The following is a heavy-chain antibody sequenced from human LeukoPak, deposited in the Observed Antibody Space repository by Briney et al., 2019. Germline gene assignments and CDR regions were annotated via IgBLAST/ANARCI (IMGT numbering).Heavy chain of an antibody. CDR2: ISAYNGNT. J-gene: IGHJ5*02. D-gene: IGHD2-2*01. Sequence: ASVKVSCKASGYTFTSYGISRVRQAPGQGLEWMGWISAYNGNTNYAQRLQGRATMTTDTSTSTAYMELRSLRSDDTAVYYCARNLVVPAAWFDPWGQGTLVTVSS. CDR3: ARNLVVPAAWFDP. V-gene: IGHV1-18*01. CDR1: GYTFTSYG.